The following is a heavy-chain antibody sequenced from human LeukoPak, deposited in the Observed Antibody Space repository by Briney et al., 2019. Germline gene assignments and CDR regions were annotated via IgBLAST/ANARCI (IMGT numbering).Heavy chain of an antibody. CDR2: IYYSGST. V-gene: IGHV4-39*01. D-gene: IGHD6-19*01. CDR1: GGSISSSSYY. J-gene: IGHJ4*02. CDR3: ARHNSRYSSGCGPFDY. Sequence: SETLSLTCAVYGGSISSSSYYWGWIRQPPGKGLEWIGSIYYSGSTYYNPSLKSRVTISVDTSKNQFSLKLSSVTAADTAVYYCARHNSRYSSGCGPFDYWGQGTLVTVSS.